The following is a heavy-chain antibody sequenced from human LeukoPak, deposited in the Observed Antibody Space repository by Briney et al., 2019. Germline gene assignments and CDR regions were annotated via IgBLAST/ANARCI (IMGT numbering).Heavy chain of an antibody. J-gene: IGHJ4*02. CDR3: AKAEDIVVVVAATSFDY. CDR2: ISGSGGST. D-gene: IGHD2-15*01. CDR1: GFTFSSYA. V-gene: IGHV3-23*01. Sequence: GVSLRLSCAASGFTFSSYAMSRVRQARGKGLEWVSAISGSGGSTYYADSVKGRFTISRDNSKNTLYLQMNSLRAEDTAVYYCAKAEDIVVVVAATSFDYWGQGTLVTVSS.